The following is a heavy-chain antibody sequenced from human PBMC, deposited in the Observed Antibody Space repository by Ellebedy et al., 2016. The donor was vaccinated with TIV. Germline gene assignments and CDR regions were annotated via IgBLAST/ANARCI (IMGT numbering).Heavy chain of an antibody. D-gene: IGHD6-19*01. CDR3: SRRISSGREYFFDF. CDR2: INAHNGNT. Sequence: AASVKVSCKSSGYTFTSFGVNWVRQAPGQGLEWMGWINAHNGNTNYEKNFQDRVNLTMDISTNTAYMELRSLRPGDTAVYFCSRRISSGREYFFDFWGQGTLVSVSS. J-gene: IGHJ4*02. CDR1: GYTFTSFG. V-gene: IGHV1-18*01.